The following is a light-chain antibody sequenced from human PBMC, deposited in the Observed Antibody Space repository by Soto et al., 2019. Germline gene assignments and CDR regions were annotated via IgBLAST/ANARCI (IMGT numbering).Light chain of an antibody. CDR1: RSNIGSNY. CDR3: AAWDDSLSARYV. V-gene: IGLV1-47*01. J-gene: IGLJ1*01. Sequence: QSVLTQPPSASGTPGQRVTISCSGSRSNIGSNYVYWYQQLPGTAPKLLIYRNNQRPSGVPDRFSGSKSGTSASLAISGLRSEYEADYYCAAWDDSLSARYVFGTGTKLTVL. CDR2: RNN.